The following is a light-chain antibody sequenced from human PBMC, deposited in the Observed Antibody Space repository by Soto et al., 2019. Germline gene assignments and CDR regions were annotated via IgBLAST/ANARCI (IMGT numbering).Light chain of an antibody. CDR2: GAS. CDR1: QSVSSSY. J-gene: IGKJ1*01. CDR3: AEYGSAPWA. Sequence: EIVLTQSPGTLSLSPGERATLSCRASQSVSSSYLAWYQQKPGQAPRLLIYGASSRATGIPDRFSGSGSGTDFTLTISRLELEDFAVYYWAEYGSAPWAFGQGTKVEIK. V-gene: IGKV3-20*01.